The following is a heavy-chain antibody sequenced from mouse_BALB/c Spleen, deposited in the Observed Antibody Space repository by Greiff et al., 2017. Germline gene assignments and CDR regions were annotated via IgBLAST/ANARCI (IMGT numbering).Heavy chain of an antibody. V-gene: IGHV1-18*01. CDR3: ARWPHYGSSLYAMDY. J-gene: IGHJ4*01. CDR1: GYTFTDYN. CDR2: INPNNGGT. D-gene: IGHD1-1*01. Sequence: EVQLQQSGPELVKPGASVKIPCKASGYTFTDYNMDWVKQSHGKSLEWIGDINPNNGGTIYNQKFKGKATLTVDKSSSTAYMELRSLTSEDTAVYYCARWPHYGSSLYAMDYWGQGTSVTVSS.